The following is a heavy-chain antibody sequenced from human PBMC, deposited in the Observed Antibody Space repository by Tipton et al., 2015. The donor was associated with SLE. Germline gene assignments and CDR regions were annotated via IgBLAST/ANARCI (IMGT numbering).Heavy chain of an antibody. D-gene: IGHD3-3*01. J-gene: IGHJ4*02. CDR1: GGSVSSGSYY. CDR3: ARAARSIFGVAYFDY. V-gene: IGHV4-61*01. Sequence: TLSLTCTVSGGSVSSGSYYWSWIRQPPGKGLEWIGYIYYSGSTNYNPSLKSRVTISVDTSKNQFSLKLSSVTAADTAVYYCARAARSIFGVAYFDYWGQGTLVTVSS. CDR2: IYYSGST.